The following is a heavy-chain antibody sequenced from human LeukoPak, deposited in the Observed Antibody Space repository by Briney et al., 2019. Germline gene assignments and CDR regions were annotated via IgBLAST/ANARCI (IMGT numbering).Heavy chain of an antibody. Sequence: SVKVSCKASGYTFTSYGISWVRQAPGQGLEWMGWINAYNGNTNYAQKLQGRVTMTTDTSTSTAYMALRRLRSDDTAVYYCARDKSRMIRGVMMSPPYGYCWQGSLVTAAS. CDR1: GYTFTSYG. D-gene: IGHD3-10*01. J-gene: IGHJ4*02. CDR2: INAYNGNT. CDR3: ARDKSRMIRGVMMSPPYGY. V-gene: IGHV1-18*04.